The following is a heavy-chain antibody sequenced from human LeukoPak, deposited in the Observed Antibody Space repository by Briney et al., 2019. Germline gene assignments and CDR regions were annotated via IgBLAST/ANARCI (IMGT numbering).Heavy chain of an antibody. V-gene: IGHV3-21*01. CDR2: ISSGSTYI. J-gene: IGHJ3*02. D-gene: IGHD6-13*01. CDR3: ARRVASANDAFDI. CDR1: GFTSSSYS. Sequence: GGSLRLSCAASGFTSSSYSMNWVRQAPGKGLEWVSSISSGSTYIYYGDSLKGRFTISRDNAKNSLYLQMNSLRAEDTAVYYCARRVASANDAFDIWGQGTMVTVSS.